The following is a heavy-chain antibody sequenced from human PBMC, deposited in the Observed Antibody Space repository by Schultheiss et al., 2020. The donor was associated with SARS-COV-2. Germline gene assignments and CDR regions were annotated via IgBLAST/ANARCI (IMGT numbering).Heavy chain of an antibody. CDR2: IYYSGST. Sequence: SETLSLTCTVSGGSISSGDYYWSWIRQPPGKGLEWIGYIYYSGSTYYNPSLKSRVTISVDTSKNQFSLKLSSVTAADTAVYYCARYFYGDYVSHYFDYWGQGTLVTVSS. CDR1: GGSISSGDYY. J-gene: IGHJ4*02. CDR3: ARYFYGDYVSHYFDY. D-gene: IGHD4-17*01. V-gene: IGHV4-30-4*01.